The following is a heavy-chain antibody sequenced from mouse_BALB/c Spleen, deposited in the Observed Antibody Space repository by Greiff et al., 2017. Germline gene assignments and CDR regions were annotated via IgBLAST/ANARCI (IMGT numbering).Heavy chain of an antibody. CDR1: GYTFTSYW. V-gene: IGHV1-7*01. Sequence: VKLQESGAELAKPGASVKMSCKASGYTFTSYWMHWVKQRPGQGLEWIGYINPSTGYTEYNQKFKDKATLTADKSSSTAYMQLSSLTSEDSAVYYCASGYDDGYFDYWGQGTTLTVSS. D-gene: IGHD2-14*01. CDR3: ASGYDDGYFDY. CDR2: INPSTGYT. J-gene: IGHJ2*01.